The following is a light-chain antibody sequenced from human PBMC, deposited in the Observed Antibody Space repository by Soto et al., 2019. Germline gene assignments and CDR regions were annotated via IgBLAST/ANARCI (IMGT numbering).Light chain of an antibody. CDR3: QQYSTHST. CDR1: QSISRW. V-gene: IGKV1-5*01. Sequence: DIQMTQSPSTLSASVGDRVTITCRASQSISRWLAWYQLKPGTAPKLLIYDVSNLHSGVPSRFSGSASGTEFTLTIGSLQPDDYAIYYCQQYSTHSTFGQGTKLEI. J-gene: IGKJ2*01. CDR2: DVS.